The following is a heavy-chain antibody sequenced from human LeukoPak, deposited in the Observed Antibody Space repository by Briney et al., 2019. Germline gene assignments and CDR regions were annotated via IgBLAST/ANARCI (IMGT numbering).Heavy chain of an antibody. D-gene: IGHD1-7*01. J-gene: IGHJ4*02. CDR2: VSGSGDTT. V-gene: IGHV3-23*01. CDR3: AKDWNWAIDY. CDR1: GFSFGNHA. Sequence: GGSLRLSCAASGFSFGNHAMIWVRQAAGKGLEWVSVVSGSGDTTHYADSVKGRFTISRDNSKNTLYLQMNNLRVEDMAVLYCAKDWNWAIDYWGQGTLVTVSS.